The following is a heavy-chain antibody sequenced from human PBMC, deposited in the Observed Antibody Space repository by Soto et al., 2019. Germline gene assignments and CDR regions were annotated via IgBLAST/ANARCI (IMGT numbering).Heavy chain of an antibody. V-gene: IGHV4-4*07. CDR2: IYTSGST. J-gene: IGHJ5*02. CDR1: GGSISSYY. D-gene: IGHD6-19*01. CDR3: ARDCRGTGYSSGWYWFDP. Sequence: SETLSLTCTVSGGSISSYYWSWVRQPAGKGLEWIGRIYTSGSTNYNPSLKSRVTMSVDTSKNQFSLKLSSVTAADTAVYYCARDCRGTGYSSGWYWFDPWGQGTLVTVSS.